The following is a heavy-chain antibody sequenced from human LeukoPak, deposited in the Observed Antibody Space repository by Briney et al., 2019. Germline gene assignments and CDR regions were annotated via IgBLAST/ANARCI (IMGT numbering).Heavy chain of an antibody. J-gene: IGHJ4*02. CDR2: IKQDGSEK. CDR1: GFTFSSYW. D-gene: IGHD6-13*01. Sequence: GGSLRLSCAASGFTFSSYWMSWVRQAPGKGLEWVANIKQDGSEKYYVDSVKGRFTISRENAKNTLYLQMNSLGVEDTAVYYCTSRGGSATEGYYFDYWGQGTLVTVSS. V-gene: IGHV3-7*01. CDR3: TSRGGSATEGYYFDY.